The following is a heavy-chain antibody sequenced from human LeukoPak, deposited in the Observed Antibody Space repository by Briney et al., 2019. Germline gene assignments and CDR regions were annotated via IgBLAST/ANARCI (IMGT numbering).Heavy chain of an antibody. D-gene: IGHD3-10*01. CDR1: GFTFSSYA. CDR3: AKGVDPMVRGVIIDY. CDR2: ISGSGGST. J-gene: IGHJ4*02. V-gene: IGHV3-23*01. Sequence: PGGSLRLSCAASGFTFSSYAMSWVRQAPGKGLEWVAAISGSGGSTYYADSVQGRFTISRDNSKNTLYLQMNSLRAEDTAVYYCAKGVDPMVRGVIIDYWGQGTLVTVSS.